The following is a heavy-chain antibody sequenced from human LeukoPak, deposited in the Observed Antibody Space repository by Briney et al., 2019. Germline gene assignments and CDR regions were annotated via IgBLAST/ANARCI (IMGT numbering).Heavy chain of an antibody. J-gene: IGHJ6*03. CDR2: INSDGSIT. D-gene: IGHD3-10*01. CDR3: ARSPLGSGSGDMDV. CDR1: GFTFRSNW. Sequence: GGSLRLSCAASGFTFRSNWMHWVRQGPGKGLVWVSRINSDGSITSYADSVKGRFTISRDNAENTPYLQMNSLRAEDTAVYYCARSPLGSGSGDMDVWGKGTTVTISS. V-gene: IGHV3-74*01.